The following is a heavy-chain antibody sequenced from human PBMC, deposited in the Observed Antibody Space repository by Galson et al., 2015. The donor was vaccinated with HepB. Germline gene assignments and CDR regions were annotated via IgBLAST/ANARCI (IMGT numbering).Heavy chain of an antibody. CDR3: AKVSLGYSSSHYYYYYYMDV. V-gene: IGHV1-3*01. CDR1: GYTFTSYA. D-gene: IGHD6-13*01. J-gene: IGHJ6*03. CDR2: INAGNGNT. Sequence: SVKVSCKASGYTFTSYAMHWVRQAPGQRLEWMGWINAGNGNTKYSQKFQGRVTITRDTSASTAYMELSSLRSEDTAVYYCAKVSLGYSSSHYYYYYYMDVGGKGTTVTVSS.